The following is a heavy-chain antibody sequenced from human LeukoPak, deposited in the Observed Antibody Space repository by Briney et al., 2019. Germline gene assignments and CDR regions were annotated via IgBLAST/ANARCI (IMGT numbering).Heavy chain of an antibody. CDR1: GFGTSW. CDR3: ARDDGFRGVDF. D-gene: IGHD4-17*01. CDR2: INRDGSEA. J-gene: IGHJ4*02. Sequence: GGSLRLSCAASGFGTSWMSWVRRAPGRGLEWVANINRDGSEAYYVDSVKGRFTISRDNAKNSLYLQMDSLRADDTAVYYCARDDGFRGVDFWGPGTLVSVSS. V-gene: IGHV3-7*01.